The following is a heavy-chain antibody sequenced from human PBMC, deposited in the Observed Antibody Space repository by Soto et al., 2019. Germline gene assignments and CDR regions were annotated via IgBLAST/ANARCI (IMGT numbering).Heavy chain of an antibody. CDR1: GGSISSYY. CDR2: IYYSGST. CDR3: ARGAEYYYDSSGYYRWDY. D-gene: IGHD3-22*01. Sequence: SETLSLTCTVSGGSISSYYWSWIRQPPGKGLEWIGYIYYSGSTNYNPSLKSRVTISVDTSKNQFSLKLSSVTAADTAVYYCARGAEYYYDSSGYYRWDYWGQGTLVTVSS. J-gene: IGHJ4*02. V-gene: IGHV4-59*01.